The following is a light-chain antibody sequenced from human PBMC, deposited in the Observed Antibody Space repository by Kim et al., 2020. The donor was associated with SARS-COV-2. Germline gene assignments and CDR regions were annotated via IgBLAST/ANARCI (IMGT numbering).Light chain of an antibody. Sequence: EIVLTQSPGTLSLSPGERATLSCRASQSVNSDYLAWYQQKPGQAPRLLIYGASIRATGIPDRFSGSGSGTDFTLTINRLEPEDFAVFYCQQYGTSPWTFGQGTKVDIK. CDR2: GAS. CDR1: QSVNSDY. V-gene: IGKV3-20*01. J-gene: IGKJ1*01. CDR3: QQYGTSPWT.